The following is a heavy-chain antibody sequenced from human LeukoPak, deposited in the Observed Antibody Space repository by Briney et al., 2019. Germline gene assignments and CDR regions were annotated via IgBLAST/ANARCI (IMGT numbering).Heavy chain of an antibody. CDR1: GFTFDDYA. Sequence: PGGSLRLSCAASGFTFDDYAMSWVRQVAGKGLEWVSGITWNGGITGYADSVKGRFTISRDNAKNSLYLQMNSLRAEDTALYYCARRVIGHYYFDYWGRGTLVTVSS. J-gene: IGHJ4*02. CDR3: ARRVIGHYYFDY. CDR2: ITWNGGIT. V-gene: IGHV3-20*04.